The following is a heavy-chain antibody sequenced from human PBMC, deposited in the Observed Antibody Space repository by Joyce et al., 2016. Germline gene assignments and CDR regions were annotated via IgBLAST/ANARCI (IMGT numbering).Heavy chain of an antibody. J-gene: IGHJ3*02. V-gene: IGHV3-74*01. CDR1: GFTFSSNW. CDR2: INSDWSNT. D-gene: IGHD5-12*01. CDR3: VRGYSGYINAFDI. Sequence: EVLLVESGGGLVQPGESLRLSCAASGFTFSSNWMNWVRQVPGKGLVWVSRINSDWSNTKYAYSVKGRFTISRANAENTLYLQMNILRSEDTAIYYCVRGYSGYINAFDIWGQGTMVTVSS.